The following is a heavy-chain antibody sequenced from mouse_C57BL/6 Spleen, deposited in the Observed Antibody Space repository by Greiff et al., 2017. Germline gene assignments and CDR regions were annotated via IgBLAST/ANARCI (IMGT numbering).Heavy chain of an antibody. Sequence: EVKLVESGGGLVKPGGSLKLSCAASGFTFSDYGMHWVRQAPEKGLEWVAYISSGSSTIYYADTVQGRFTISRDNAKNTLFLQMTSLRSEDTAMYYCATSEFAYWGQGTLVTVSA. CDR2: ISSGSSTI. V-gene: IGHV5-17*01. J-gene: IGHJ3*01. CDR1: GFTFSDYG. CDR3: ATSEFAY. D-gene: IGHD6-1*01.